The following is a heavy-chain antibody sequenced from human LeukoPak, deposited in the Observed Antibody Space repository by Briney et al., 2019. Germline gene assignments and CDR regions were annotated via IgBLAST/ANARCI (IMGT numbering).Heavy chain of an antibody. CDR3: ARDRSGYDSSGYYYEGSDY. V-gene: IGHV3-7*01. D-gene: IGHD3-22*01. Sequence: GGSLRLSCAASGFTFSSYGMHWVRQAPGKGLEWVANIKQDGSEKYYVDSVKGRFTISRDNAKNSLYLQMNSLRAEDTAVYYCARDRSGYDSSGYYYEGSDYWGQGTLVTVSS. CDR1: GFTFSSYG. J-gene: IGHJ4*02. CDR2: IKQDGSEK.